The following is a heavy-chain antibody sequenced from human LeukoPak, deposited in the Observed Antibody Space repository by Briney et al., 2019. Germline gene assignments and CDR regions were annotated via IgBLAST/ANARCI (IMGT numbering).Heavy chain of an antibody. CDR3: AKEGNSSDNWYFDL. J-gene: IGHJ2*01. CDR1: GGSISSSSSY. V-gene: IGHV4-39*07. Sequence: SETLSLTCSVSGGSISSSSSYWGWIRQPPGKGLEWIGSIYYSGSTYYNPSLKSRVTISVDTSKDQFSLKLSSVTAADTAVYYCAKEGNSSDNWYFDLWGRGTLVTVSS. D-gene: IGHD2/OR15-2a*01. CDR2: IYYSGST.